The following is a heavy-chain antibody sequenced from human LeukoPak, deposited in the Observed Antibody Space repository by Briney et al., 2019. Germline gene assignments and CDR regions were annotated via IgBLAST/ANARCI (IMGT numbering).Heavy chain of an antibody. D-gene: IGHD3-9*01. Sequence: SVKVSCKASGGTFSSYAISWVRQAPGQGLEWMGGIIPIFGTANYAQKFQGRVTITADKSTSTAYMELSSLRSEDTAVYYCARGTKLRYFDWSRLYYYYYYMDVWGKGTTVTVSS. CDR1: GGTFSSYA. CDR2: IIPIFGTA. J-gene: IGHJ6*03. CDR3: ARGTKLRYFDWSRLYYYYYYMDV. V-gene: IGHV1-69*06.